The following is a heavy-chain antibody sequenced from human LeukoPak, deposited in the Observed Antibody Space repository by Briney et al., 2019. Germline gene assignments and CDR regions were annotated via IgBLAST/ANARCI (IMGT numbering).Heavy chain of an antibody. CDR2: ISYDGSNK. D-gene: IGHD6-19*01. Sequence: PGRSLRLSCAASGFTFSSYGMHWVRQAPGKGLEWVAVISYDGSNKYYADSVKGRFTISRDNSKNTLYLQMNSLRAEDTAVYYCAEAPSIAVAGTYNWFDPWGQGTLVTVSS. V-gene: IGHV3-30*18. CDR3: AEAPSIAVAGTYNWFDP. J-gene: IGHJ5*02. CDR1: GFTFSSYG.